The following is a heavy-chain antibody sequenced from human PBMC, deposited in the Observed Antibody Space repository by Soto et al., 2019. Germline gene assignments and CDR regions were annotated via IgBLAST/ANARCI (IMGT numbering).Heavy chain of an antibody. CDR1: GFTFGSYW. J-gene: IGHJ4*01. CDR2: IKRDSTEK. D-gene: IGHD3-10*01. Sequence: GGSLRLSCAASGFTFGSYWMSWVRQVPGKGLEWLGTIKRDSTEKKYVASVKGGFTMSRDNAQNSLYLQMDSLRAEDTADYYCARDSGYGSAGSVTQYLDYWGHGTLVTV. CDR3: ARDSGYGSAGSVTQYLDY. V-gene: IGHV3-7*01.